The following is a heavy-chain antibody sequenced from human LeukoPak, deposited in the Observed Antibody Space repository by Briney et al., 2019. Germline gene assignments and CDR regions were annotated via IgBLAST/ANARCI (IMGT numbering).Heavy chain of an antibody. CDR1: GFTFSSYW. D-gene: IGHD3-9*01. V-gene: IGHV3-74*01. J-gene: IGHJ4*02. CDR3: ARGLLTGYTDY. Sequence: GRSLRLSCAASGFTFSSYWMHWVRQAPGKGLVWVSRINSDGSSTSYADSVKGRFTISRDNAKNTLYLQMNSLRAEDTAVYYCARGLLTGYTDYWGQGTLVTVSS. CDR2: INSDGSST.